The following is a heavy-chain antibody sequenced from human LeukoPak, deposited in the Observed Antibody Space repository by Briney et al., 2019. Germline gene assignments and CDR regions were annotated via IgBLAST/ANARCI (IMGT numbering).Heavy chain of an antibody. V-gene: IGHV1-46*01. CDR1: GYTFTSYY. CDR3: AKAGTGRRNYFDY. J-gene: IGHJ4*02. Sequence: ASVKVSCKASGYTFTSYYMHWVRQAPGQGLEWMGVINPSGGSTSYAQKFQGRVTMTRDMSTSTVYMELSSLRSEDTAVYYCAKAGTGRRNYFDYWGQGTLVTVSS. D-gene: IGHD2-8*02. CDR2: INPSGGST.